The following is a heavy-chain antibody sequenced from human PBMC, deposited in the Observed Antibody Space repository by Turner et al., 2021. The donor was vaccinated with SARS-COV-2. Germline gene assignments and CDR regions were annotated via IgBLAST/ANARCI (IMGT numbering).Heavy chain of an antibody. CDR2: ISYDGSNK. Sequence: QVQLVESGGGVVQPGRSLRLSCAASGFTFSSYGMHWVRQAPGKGLEWVAVISYDGSNKYYADSVKGRFTISRDKSKNTLYLQMNSLRTEDTAVYYCAKGGYSGSTFDYWGQGTLVTVSS. D-gene: IGHD1-26*01. J-gene: IGHJ4*02. CDR3: AKGGYSGSTFDY. CDR1: GFTFSSYG. V-gene: IGHV3-30*18.